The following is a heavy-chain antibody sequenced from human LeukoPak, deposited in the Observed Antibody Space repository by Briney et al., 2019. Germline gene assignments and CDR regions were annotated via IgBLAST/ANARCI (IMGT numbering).Heavy chain of an antibody. CDR3: ARDPSGLEGATDY. J-gene: IGHJ4*02. V-gene: IGHV1-2*02. D-gene: IGHD1-26*01. CDR1: GYTFTGYY. CDR2: INPNSGGT. Sequence: PEASVKVSCKASGYTFTGYYMHWVRQAPGQGLEWMGWINPNSGGTNYAQKFQGRVTMTRDTSISTAYMELSRLRSDDTAVYYCARDPSGLEGATDYWGQGTLVTVSS.